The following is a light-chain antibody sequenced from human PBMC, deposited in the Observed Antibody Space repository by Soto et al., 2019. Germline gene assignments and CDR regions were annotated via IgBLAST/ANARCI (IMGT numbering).Light chain of an antibody. CDR2: DVS. Sequence: QSALTQPASVSWSPGQSITISCTGTGSDVGGYNYVSWYQQHPGKAPKVMIYDVSNRPSGVSNRFSGSKSGNTASLTISGLQAEDEADYYCSSYTSASTPLVFGGGTKLTV. CDR3: SSYTSASTPLV. J-gene: IGLJ2*01. V-gene: IGLV2-14*01. CDR1: GSDVGGYNY.